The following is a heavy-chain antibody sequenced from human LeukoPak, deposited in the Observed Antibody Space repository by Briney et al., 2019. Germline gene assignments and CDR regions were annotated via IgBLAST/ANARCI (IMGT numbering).Heavy chain of an antibody. CDR2: ISSSSSTI. CDR1: GFTFSSYS. V-gene: IGHV3-48*04. Sequence: PGGSLRLSCAASGFTFSSYSMNWVRQAPGKGLEWVSYISSSSSTIYYADSVKGRFTISRDSAKNSLYLQMNSLRAEDTAVYYCARDVGVAGTFAAFDIWGQGTMVTVSS. J-gene: IGHJ3*02. D-gene: IGHD6-19*01. CDR3: ARDVGVAGTFAAFDI.